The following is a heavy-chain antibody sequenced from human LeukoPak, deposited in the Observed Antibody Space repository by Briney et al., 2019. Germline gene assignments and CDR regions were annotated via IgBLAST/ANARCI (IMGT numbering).Heavy chain of an antibody. D-gene: IGHD1-26*01. CDR2: IIPIFGTA. J-gene: IGHJ4*02. Sequence: SVKVSCKASGGTFSSYAISWVRQAPGQGLEWMGGIIPIFGTANYAQKFQGRVAITADESTSTAYMELSSLRSEDTAVYYCAGLSGSYLYSDYWGQGTLVTVSS. CDR3: AGLSGSYLYSDY. V-gene: IGHV1-69*13. CDR1: GGTFSSYA.